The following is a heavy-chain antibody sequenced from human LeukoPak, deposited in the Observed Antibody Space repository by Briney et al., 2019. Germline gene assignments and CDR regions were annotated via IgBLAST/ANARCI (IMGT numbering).Heavy chain of an antibody. Sequence: GASVKVSCKASGYTFTSYGISWVRQAPGQGLEWMGWISTYNGNTNYAQKLQGRVTMTTDTSTSTAYMELRSLRSDDTAVYYCARDRAQQLVPIYNWFDPWGQGTLVTVSS. V-gene: IGHV1-18*01. CDR3: ARDRAQQLVPIYNWFDP. J-gene: IGHJ5*02. CDR2: ISTYNGNT. CDR1: GYTFTSYG. D-gene: IGHD6-13*01.